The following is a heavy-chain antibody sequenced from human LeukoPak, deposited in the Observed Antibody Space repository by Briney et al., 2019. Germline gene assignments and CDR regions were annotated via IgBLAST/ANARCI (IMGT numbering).Heavy chain of an antibody. J-gene: IGHJ6*02. CDR1: GFTFRSYG. CDR3: AKDIRERGFFRSSWYYYYGMDV. D-gene: IGHD6-13*01. Sequence: PGRSLRLSCAASGFTFRSYGVHWVRQAPGKGLEEVAVISYHGSNKYYADSVKGRFTISRDNSKNTLYLQMNSLRAEDTAVYYCAKDIRERGFFRSSWYYYYGMDVWGQGTTVTVSS. CDR2: ISYHGSNK. V-gene: IGHV3-30*18.